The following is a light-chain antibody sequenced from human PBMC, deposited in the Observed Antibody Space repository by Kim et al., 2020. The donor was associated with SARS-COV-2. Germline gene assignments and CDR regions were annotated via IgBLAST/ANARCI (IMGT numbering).Light chain of an antibody. J-gene: IGKJ1*01. CDR3: QQYGTSPRT. V-gene: IGKV3-20*01. CDR1: RRGGGD. Sequence: LSPGESAALPCRASRRGGGDLVWRQQKPGQPPRRLMYGASSRTTGIPDRFSGSGSGTDFTLTISRLEPEDFAVYYCQQYGTSPRTFGQGTKVDIK. CDR2: GAS.